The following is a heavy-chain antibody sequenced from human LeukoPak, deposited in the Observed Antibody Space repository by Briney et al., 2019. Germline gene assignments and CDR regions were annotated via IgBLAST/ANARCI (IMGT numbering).Heavy chain of an antibody. V-gene: IGHV4-31*03. J-gene: IGHJ6*02. D-gene: IGHD5/OR15-5a*01. CDR1: GGSISSGGYY. Sequence: KSSETLSLTCTVSGGSISSGGYYWSWIRQHPGKGLEWIGYIYYSGSTYYNPSLKSRVTISVDTSKNQFSLKLSSVTAADTAVYYCARSTPYYYYGMDVWGQGTTVTVSS. CDR2: IYYSGST. CDR3: ARSTPYYYYGMDV.